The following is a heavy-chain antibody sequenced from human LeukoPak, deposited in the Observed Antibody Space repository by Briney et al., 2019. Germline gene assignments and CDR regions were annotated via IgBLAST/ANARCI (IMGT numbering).Heavy chain of an antibody. CDR2: IYYSSGST. Sequence: SETLSLTCTVSGASVSSGPYYWTWLRQPPGKALEWIGYIYYSSGSTSYNPSLKSRVTISVDSSTNQFSLRLSSVTAADTAVYYCARSGSRPSGGAFDLWGQGTMVTVSS. J-gene: IGHJ3*01. D-gene: IGHD1-26*01. V-gene: IGHV4-61*01. CDR1: GASVSSGPYY. CDR3: ARSGSRPSGGAFDL.